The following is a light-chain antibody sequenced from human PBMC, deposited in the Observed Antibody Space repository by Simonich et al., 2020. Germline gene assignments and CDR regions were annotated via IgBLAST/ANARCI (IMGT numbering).Light chain of an antibody. J-gene: IGLJ3*02. CDR3: QVWDSSSDHPV. CDR1: NIGSKS. CDR2: DDG. Sequence: SYVLTQPPSLSVAPGKTARITCGGNNIGSKSGHWYQEKPGQAPVLVVYDDGDRPSGIPERFSGSNSGNTATLTISRVEAGDEADYYCQVWDSSSDHPVFGGGTKLTVL. V-gene: IGLV3-21*03.